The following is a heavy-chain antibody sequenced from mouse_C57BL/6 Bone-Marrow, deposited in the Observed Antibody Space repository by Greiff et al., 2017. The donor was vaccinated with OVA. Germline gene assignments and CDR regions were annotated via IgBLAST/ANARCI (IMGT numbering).Heavy chain of an antibody. CDR1: GYTFTSYT. V-gene: IGHV1-76*01. CDR2: IYPGSGNT. CDR3: ARQWFAY. J-gene: IGHJ3*01. Sequence: VQLQESGAELARPGASVKMSCKASGYTFTSYTMHWVKQRPGQGLEWIARIYPGSGNTYYNEKFKGKATLTAEKSSSTAYMQLSSLTSEDSAVYFCARQWFAYWGQGTLVTVSA.